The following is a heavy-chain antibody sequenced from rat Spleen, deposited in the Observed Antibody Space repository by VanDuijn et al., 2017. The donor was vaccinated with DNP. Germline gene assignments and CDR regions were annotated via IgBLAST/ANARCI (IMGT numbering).Heavy chain of an antibody. CDR1: GFTFSDYN. Sequence: EVQLVASGGGLVEPGRSLKVSCAASGFTFSDYNMAWVRQAPKKGLEWVATITYDGSRTYCRDSVKGRFTISRDNAKSTLYLQMDSLRSEDTATYYCTTFEGTNAWGQGTSVTVSS. V-gene: IGHV5S10*01. J-gene: IGHJ4*01. CDR2: ITYDGSRT. D-gene: IGHD1-11*01. CDR3: TTFEGTNA.